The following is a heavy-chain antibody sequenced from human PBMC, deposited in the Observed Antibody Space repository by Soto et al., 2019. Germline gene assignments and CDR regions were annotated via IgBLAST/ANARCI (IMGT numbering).Heavy chain of an antibody. CDR1: GFSLTTTEVA. D-gene: IGHD5-12*01. Sequence: SGPTLVNPTQSLTLTCSFSGFSLTTTEVAEGCIRQPPGKALAWLALIYWDDDKRYSPSLKSRLTITKDTSRDQVVLAMTNMDPMDTATYFCAHSQRGPRDFWGPGILVTSPQ. J-gene: IGHJ4*02. V-gene: IGHV2-5*02. CDR2: IYWDDDK. CDR3: AHSQRGPRDF.